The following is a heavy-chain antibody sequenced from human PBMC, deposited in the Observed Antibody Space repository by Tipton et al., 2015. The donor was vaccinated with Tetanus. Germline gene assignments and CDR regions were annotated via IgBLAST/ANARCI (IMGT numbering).Heavy chain of an antibody. CDR1: GFTFSSYS. Sequence: SLRLSCAASGFTFSSYSMNWVRQAPGKGLEWVSSISSSSSYIYYADSVKGRFTISRDNAKNSLYLQMNSLRAEDTAVYYCARARRGDGYNREFDYWGQGTLVTVSS. D-gene: IGHD5-24*01. CDR2: ISSSSSYI. V-gene: IGHV3-21*01. CDR3: ARARRGDGYNREFDY. J-gene: IGHJ4*02.